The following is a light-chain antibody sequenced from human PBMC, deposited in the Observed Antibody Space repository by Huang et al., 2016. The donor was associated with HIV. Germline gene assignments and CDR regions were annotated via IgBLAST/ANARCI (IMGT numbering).Light chain of an antibody. Sequence: DIQMTQSPSSLSASVGDRVTITCRASLNIGTCLNWYRQKPGEAPKLLSFCSSSLQSGVPSRFRGSRSGTDFTLTISSLQPEDFATYYCQHSYTPPLGFGGGTTVEI. V-gene: IGKV1-39*01. CDR1: LNIGTC. CDR2: CSS. CDR3: QHSYTPPLG. J-gene: IGKJ4*01.